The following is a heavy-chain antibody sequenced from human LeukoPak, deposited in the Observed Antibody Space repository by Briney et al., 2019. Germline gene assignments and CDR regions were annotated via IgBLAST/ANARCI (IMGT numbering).Heavy chain of an antibody. D-gene: IGHD4-17*01. CDR2: INHSGST. Sequence: SETLSLTCAVYGGSFSGYYWSWIRQPPGKGLEWIGEINHSGSTNYNPSLKSRVTISVDTSKNQFSLKLSSVTAADTAVYYCARSTVPYYFDYWGQGTLVTVSS. CDR1: GGSFSGYY. CDR3: ARSTVPYYFDY. J-gene: IGHJ4*02. V-gene: IGHV4-34*01.